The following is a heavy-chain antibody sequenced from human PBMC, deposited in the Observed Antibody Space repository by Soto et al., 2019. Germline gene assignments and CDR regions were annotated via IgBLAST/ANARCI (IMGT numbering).Heavy chain of an antibody. D-gene: IGHD2-2*01. J-gene: IGHJ4*02. CDR3: AIGTRTSWTCDF. V-gene: IGHV1-69*01. CDR1: GGTFSNYA. Sequence: QVQVVQSGAEVKKPGSSVKVSCKASGGTFSNYAISWVRQAPGHGLEWVGGIIPLTETPVYAQTVQGRLTITADENTRAAYMELSSLRSDDTAVYYFAIGTRTSWTCDFWGQGNLVTVSS. CDR2: IIPLTETP.